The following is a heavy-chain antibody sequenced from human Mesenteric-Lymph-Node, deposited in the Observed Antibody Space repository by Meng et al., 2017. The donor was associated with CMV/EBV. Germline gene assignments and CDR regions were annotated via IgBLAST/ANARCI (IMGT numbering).Heavy chain of an antibody. CDR2: INHSGST. D-gene: IGHD1-20*01. CDR3: ARGVTGTVRWFDP. CDR1: GGSFSGYY. J-gene: IGHJ5*02. Sequence: SETLSLTCAVYGGSFSGYYWSWIRQPPGKGLEWIWEINHSGSTNYNPSLKSRVTISVDTSKNQFSLKLSSVTAADTAVYYCARGVTGTVRWFDPWGQGTLVTVSS. V-gene: IGHV4-34*01.